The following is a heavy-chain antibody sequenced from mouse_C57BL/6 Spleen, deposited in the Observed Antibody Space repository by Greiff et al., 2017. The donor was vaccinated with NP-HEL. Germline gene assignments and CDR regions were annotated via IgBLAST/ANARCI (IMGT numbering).Heavy chain of an antibody. V-gene: IGHV1-26*01. CDR3: ALDSSGYGY. CDR2: INPNNGGT. J-gene: IGHJ2*01. Sequence: VQLQQSGPELVKPGASVKISCKASGYTFTDYYMNWVKQSPGKSLEWIGDINPNNGGTSYNQKFKGKATLTVDKSSSTAYMELRSLTSEDSAVYDCALDSSGYGYWGQGTTVTVSS. CDR1: GYTFTDYY. D-gene: IGHD3-2*02.